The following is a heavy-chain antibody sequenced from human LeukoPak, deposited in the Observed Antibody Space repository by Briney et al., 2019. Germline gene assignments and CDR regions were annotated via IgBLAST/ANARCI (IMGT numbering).Heavy chain of an antibody. CDR1: GFTFSSYA. D-gene: IGHD3-9*01. Sequence: GGSLRLSCEASGFTFSSYAMSWVRQAPGKGLEWVSSISGSGGSTYYADSVKGRFTISRDNSKNTLYLQMNSLRAEDTAVYYCAKAEYYDILTGYYDFDYWGQGTLVTVSS. CDR3: AKAEYYDILTGYYDFDY. V-gene: IGHV3-23*01. J-gene: IGHJ4*02. CDR2: ISGSGGST.